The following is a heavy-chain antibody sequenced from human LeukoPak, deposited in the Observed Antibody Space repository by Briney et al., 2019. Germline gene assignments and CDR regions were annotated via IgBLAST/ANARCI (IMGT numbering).Heavy chain of an antibody. V-gene: IGHV3-21*01. CDR2: ISSSSSYI. CDR1: GFTFSSYS. CDR3: ARRREWEPLDY. J-gene: IGHJ4*02. D-gene: IGHD1-26*01. Sequence: GGSLRLSCAAYGFTFSSYSMNWVRQAPRKGLEWVSSISSSSSYIYYADSVKGRFTISRDNAKNSLYLQMNSLRAEDTAVYYCARRREWEPLDYWGQGTLVTVSS.